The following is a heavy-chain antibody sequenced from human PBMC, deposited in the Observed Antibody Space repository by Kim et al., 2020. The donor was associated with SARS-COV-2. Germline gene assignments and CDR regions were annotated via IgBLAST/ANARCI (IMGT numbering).Heavy chain of an antibody. V-gene: IGHV4-39*01. J-gene: IGHJ3*02. D-gene: IGHD6-19*01. CDR3: ARSYSSGWKHDAFDI. CDR2: IYYSGST. Sequence: SETLSLTCTVSGGSISSSSYYWGWIRQPPGKGLEWIGSIYYSGSTYYNSSLKSRVTISVDTSKNQFSLKLSSVTAADTAVYYCARSYSSGWKHDAFDIWG. CDR1: GGSISSSSYY.